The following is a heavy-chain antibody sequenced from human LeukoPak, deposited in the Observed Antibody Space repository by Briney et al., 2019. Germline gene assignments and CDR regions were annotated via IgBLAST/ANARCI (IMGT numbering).Heavy chain of an antibody. CDR3: ARSGSGSYAFDI. D-gene: IGHD3-10*01. CDR1: RFTFSSYA. V-gene: IGHV3-33*01. Sequence: GGSLRLSCAAFRFTFSSYAMHWVRQAPGKGLEWVAVIWYDGSNKYYADSVKGRFTISRDNSKNTLYLQMNSLRAEDTAVYYCARSGSGSYAFDIWGQGTMVTISS. J-gene: IGHJ3*02. CDR2: IWYDGSNK.